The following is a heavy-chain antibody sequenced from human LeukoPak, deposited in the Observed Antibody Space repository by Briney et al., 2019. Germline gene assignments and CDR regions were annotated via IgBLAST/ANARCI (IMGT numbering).Heavy chain of an antibody. CDR2: TNEHGSIT. CDR3: ARDVAGSGSL. J-gene: IGHJ4*02. CDR1: GFTFSSYW. D-gene: IGHD3-10*01. V-gene: IGHV3-74*01. Sequence: GGSLRLSCAASGFTFSSYWMHWVRQVPGKGLVWVARTNEHGSITDYADSVKDRFTVSRDNAWNTLYLQMNSLRAEDTAVYYCARDVAGSGSLWGQGTLITVSS.